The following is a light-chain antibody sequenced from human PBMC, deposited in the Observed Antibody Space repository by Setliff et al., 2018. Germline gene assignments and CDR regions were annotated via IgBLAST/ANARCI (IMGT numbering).Light chain of an antibody. V-gene: IGLV1-51*01. CDR2: DSN. J-gene: IGLJ2*01. CDR3: VTWDSSLSVVL. CDR1: SSNIASNY. Sequence: QSALTQPPSVSAAPGQKVTISFSGSSSNIASNYVSWYQQVPGAAPKLLLYDSNKRPSGIPDRFSGSKSGTSATLDITGLQTGDEADYYCVTWDSSLSVVLFGGGTKGTVL.